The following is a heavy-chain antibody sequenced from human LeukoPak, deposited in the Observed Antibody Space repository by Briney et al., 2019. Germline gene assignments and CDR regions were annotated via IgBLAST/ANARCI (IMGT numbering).Heavy chain of an antibody. CDR1: GFTFSSYE. D-gene: IGHD1-26*01. Sequence: PGGSLRLSCGASGFTFSSYEMNWVRQAPGKGLEWVSYISGSGATIYYADSVKGRFTISRDNSKNTLYLQMNSLRAEDTAVYYCAKEKRSAAIRDAFDIWGQGTMVTVSS. J-gene: IGHJ3*02. V-gene: IGHV3-23*01. CDR3: AKEKRSAAIRDAFDI. CDR2: ISGSGATI.